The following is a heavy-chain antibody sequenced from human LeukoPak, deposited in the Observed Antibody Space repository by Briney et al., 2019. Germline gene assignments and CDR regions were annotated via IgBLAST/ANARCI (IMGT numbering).Heavy chain of an antibody. J-gene: IGHJ4*02. CDR2: IDANGGST. CDR1: GFTFSSYS. CDR3: ARSGSRSCYNVGDY. V-gene: IGHV3-64*01. D-gene: IGHD3-10*01. Sequence: KPGGSLRLSCAASGFTFSSYSMNWVRQAPGKGLEYVSTIDANGGSTYYANSVKGRFTISRDNSKNTLYLHVGSLRAEDMAVYYCARSGSRSCYNVGDYWGQGTLVTVSS.